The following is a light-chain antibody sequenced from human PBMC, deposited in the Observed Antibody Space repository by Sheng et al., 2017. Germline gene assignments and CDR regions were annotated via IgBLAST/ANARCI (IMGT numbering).Light chain of an antibody. CDR1: SSDV. Sequence: QSALTQPPSASGSPGQSVTISCTGTSSDVSWHQQHPGKAPKLIIYEVNKRPSGVPDRFSGSKSGNTASLTVFGLQAEDEADYYCSSYAGNYNWMFGGGTKLTVL. CDR3: SSYAGNYNWM. J-gene: IGLJ3*02. V-gene: IGLV2-8*01. CDR2: EVN.